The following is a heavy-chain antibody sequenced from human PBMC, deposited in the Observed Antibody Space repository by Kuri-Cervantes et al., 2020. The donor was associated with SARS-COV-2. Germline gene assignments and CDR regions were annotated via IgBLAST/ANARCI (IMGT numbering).Heavy chain of an antibody. Sequence: GGSLRLSCAASGFTFTSYWMSWVRQAPGKGLEWVANIKPDGSDKYYVDSVKGRFTVSRDNVKNSLYLQMTSLRAEDTAVYFCARVDPRTDAYNHYYYGMDVWGQGTTVTVSS. CDR3: ARVDPRTDAYNHYYYGMDV. J-gene: IGHJ6*02. CDR1: GFTFTSYW. D-gene: IGHD5-24*01. V-gene: IGHV3-7*02. CDR2: IKPDGSDK.